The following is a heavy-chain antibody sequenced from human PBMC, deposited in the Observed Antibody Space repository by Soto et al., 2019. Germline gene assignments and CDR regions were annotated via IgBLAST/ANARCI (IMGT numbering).Heavy chain of an antibody. J-gene: IGHJ4*02. CDR2: IYYTGST. V-gene: IGHV4-59*01. Sequence: PSETLSLTCIVSGGSISTYYWTWIRQPPGKRLEWIGHIYYTGSTDYNPSLKSRVTISIDTSRNQFSLKVSSVTAADTAMYYCARGRSLEEYGSTWNDHYYFDYWAQGTLVTVSS. CDR3: ARGRSLEEYGSTWNDHYYFDY. CDR1: GGSISTYY. D-gene: IGHD1-1*01.